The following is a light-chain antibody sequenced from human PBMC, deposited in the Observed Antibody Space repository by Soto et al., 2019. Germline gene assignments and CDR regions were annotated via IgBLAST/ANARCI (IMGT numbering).Light chain of an antibody. Sequence: QSALTQPRSVSGSPGQSVTVSCTGTSSDVGNYNYVSWYQQHPGKAPKLMIYDVSKRPSGVPDRFSGSKSGNTASRTISGLQAEDEADYYCCSYAGSYTHYVFGTGTKLTVL. CDR2: DVS. CDR1: SSDVGNYNY. J-gene: IGLJ1*01. V-gene: IGLV2-11*01. CDR3: CSYAGSYTHYV.